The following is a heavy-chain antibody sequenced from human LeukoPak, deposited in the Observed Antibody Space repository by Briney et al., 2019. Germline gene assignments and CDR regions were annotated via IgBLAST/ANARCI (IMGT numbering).Heavy chain of an antibody. J-gene: IGHJ4*02. CDR3: ATSGFLGSYAVIFDY. CDR2: ISAYNHNT. Sequence: ASVKVSCKASGYTFTSYDINWVRQAPGQGLEWMGWISAYNHNTNYAQKLQGRVTVTTDTSTSTAYIELRSLRSDDTAVYYCATSGFLGSYAVIFDYWGQGTLVTVSS. D-gene: IGHD3-16*01. V-gene: IGHV1-18*01. CDR1: GYTFTSYD.